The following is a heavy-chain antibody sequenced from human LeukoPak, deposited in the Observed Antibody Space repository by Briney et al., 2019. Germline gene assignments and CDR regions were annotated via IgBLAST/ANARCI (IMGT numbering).Heavy chain of an antibody. D-gene: IGHD1-26*01. CDR1: GFTFSSHG. Sequence: GGSLRLSCAASGFTFSSHGMNWVRQAPGKGLEWVSGISSNGDTTSYANSVKGRFTISRDNSKNTLDLQMGSLRAEDMAVYYCASRTSGSFFDYWGQGTLVTVSS. V-gene: IGHV3-64*01. CDR2: ISSNGDTT. CDR3: ASRTSGSFFDY. J-gene: IGHJ4*02.